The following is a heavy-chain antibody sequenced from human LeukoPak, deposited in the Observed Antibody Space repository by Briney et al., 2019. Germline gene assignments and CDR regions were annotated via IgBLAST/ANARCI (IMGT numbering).Heavy chain of an antibody. J-gene: IGHJ4*02. CDR1: GFTFSSYS. D-gene: IGHD3-9*01. CDR2: TSSGSSII. Sequence: GGSLRLSCAASGFTFSSYSMSWVRQAPGKGLEWVSHTSSGSSIIYYADSVKGRFTISRDNAKNSLYLQMTSLRDEDTAVYYCARETTGLDYWGQGTLVTVSS. V-gene: IGHV3-48*02. CDR3: ARETTGLDY.